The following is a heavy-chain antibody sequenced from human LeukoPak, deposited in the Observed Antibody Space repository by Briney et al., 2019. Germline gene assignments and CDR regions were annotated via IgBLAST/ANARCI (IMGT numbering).Heavy chain of an antibody. D-gene: IGHD2-21*02. CDR1: GGSISSSSYY. Sequence: SETLSLTCTVSGGSISSSSYYWGWIRQPPGKGLEWIGTIYYSGSTYYNPSLKSRVTISVDTSKNQFSLKLSSVTAADTAVYYCARRCGGDCYDAFDIWGQGTMVTVSS. CDR2: IYYSGST. J-gene: IGHJ3*02. CDR3: ARRCGGDCYDAFDI. V-gene: IGHV4-39*01.